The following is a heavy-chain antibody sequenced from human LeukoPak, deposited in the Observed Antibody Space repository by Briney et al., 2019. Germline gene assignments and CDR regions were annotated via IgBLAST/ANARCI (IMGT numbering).Heavy chain of an antibody. J-gene: IGHJ6*03. Sequence: SETLSLTCTVSGGSISSYYWSWIRQPPGKGLEWIGYIYYSGSTNYNPSLKSRVTISVDTSKNQFSLKLSSVTAADTAVYYCARYGYYYYMDVWGKGTTVTISS. CDR2: IYYSGST. D-gene: IGHD4-17*01. CDR1: GGSISSYY. V-gene: IGHV4-59*01. CDR3: ARYGYYYYMDV.